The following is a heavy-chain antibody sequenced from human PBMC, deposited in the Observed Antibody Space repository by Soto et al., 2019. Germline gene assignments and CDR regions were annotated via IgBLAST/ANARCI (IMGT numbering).Heavy chain of an antibody. J-gene: IGHJ4*02. CDR1: GFTFSSYA. Sequence: QVQLVESGGGVVQPGRSLRLSCAASGFTFSSYAMHWVRQAPGKGLEWVAVISYDGSNKYYADSVKGRFTISRDNANNPLYLQMNSMRAEDTAVYYCARASYGDFHIGYWGQGTLVTVSS. V-gene: IGHV3-30-3*01. CDR3: ARASYGDFHIGY. CDR2: ISYDGSNK. D-gene: IGHD4-17*01.